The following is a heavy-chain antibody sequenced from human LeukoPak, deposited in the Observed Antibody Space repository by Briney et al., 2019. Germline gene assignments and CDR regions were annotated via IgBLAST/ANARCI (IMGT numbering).Heavy chain of an antibody. J-gene: IGHJ3*02. CDR3: ATSGSSYLYAFDI. Sequence: PAETLSLTCTVSGGSLSSYYWSWIRPPPGKGLEWVGYIYYSGSTNYNPSLKSRVTISVDTSQNQFSLTLTSVTAADTAVYYCATSGSSYLYAFDIWGQGTMVTVSS. D-gene: IGHD3-10*01. CDR2: IYYSGST. CDR1: GGSLSSYY. V-gene: IGHV4-59*01.